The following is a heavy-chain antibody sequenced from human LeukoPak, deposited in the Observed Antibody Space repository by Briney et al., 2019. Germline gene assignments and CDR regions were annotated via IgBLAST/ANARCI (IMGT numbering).Heavy chain of an antibody. D-gene: IGHD3-16*02. J-gene: IGHJ5*02. Sequence: ASVKVSCKASAYTFTGYYMHWVRQAPGQGLEWMGWIYPNSGGTNYAQKFQGRVTMTRDMSTTTDYMELSSLRSEDTAVYYCARDNSVGDIAWWFDPWGQGTLVTVSS. CDR2: IYPNSGGT. V-gene: IGHV1-2*02. CDR1: AYTFTGYY. CDR3: ARDNSVGDIAWWFDP.